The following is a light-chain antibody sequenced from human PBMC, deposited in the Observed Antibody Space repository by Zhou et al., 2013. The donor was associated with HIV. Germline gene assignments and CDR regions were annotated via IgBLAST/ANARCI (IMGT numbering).Light chain of an antibody. CDR3: QSADRTNTYPYV. J-gene: IGLJ1*01. Sequence: SYELTQPPSVSVSPGQTARITCSGDALPNQYAYWYQQKPGQAPVLVIYKDSERPSGISERFSGSSSGTTVTLIISGVQAEDEADYYCQSADRTNTYPYVFGAGTKVTVL. V-gene: IGLV3-25*03. CDR2: KDS. CDR1: ALPNQY.